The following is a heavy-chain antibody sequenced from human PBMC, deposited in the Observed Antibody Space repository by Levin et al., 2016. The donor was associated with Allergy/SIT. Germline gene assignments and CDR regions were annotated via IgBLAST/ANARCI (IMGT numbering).Heavy chain of an antibody. Sequence: GESLKISCAASGFTFTSYAMTWVRQAPGKGLEWVSAISATGVSTFYADSVKGRFIISRDNSKNMLHLQMSSLRAEDTAVYHCAKDSGYCSGGSCFPPNWYFDLWGRGTLVTVSS. CDR3: AKDSGYCSGGSCFPPNWYFDL. J-gene: IGHJ2*01. CDR1: GFTFTSYA. D-gene: IGHD2-15*01. V-gene: IGHV3-23*01. CDR2: ISATGVST.